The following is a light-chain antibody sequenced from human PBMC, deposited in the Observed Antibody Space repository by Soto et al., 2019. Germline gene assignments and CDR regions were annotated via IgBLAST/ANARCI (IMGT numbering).Light chain of an antibody. Sequence: EILMTQSPATLSVSPGERATLSCRAGQSVSNNLAWYQQKPGQAPRLLIYGASTRATGIPARFSGSGSGTEFTLTISSLQSEDFAVYYCQQYNNWPAITFGQGTRLEIK. CDR3: QQYNNWPAIT. CDR2: GAS. V-gene: IGKV3D-15*01. J-gene: IGKJ5*01. CDR1: QSVSNN.